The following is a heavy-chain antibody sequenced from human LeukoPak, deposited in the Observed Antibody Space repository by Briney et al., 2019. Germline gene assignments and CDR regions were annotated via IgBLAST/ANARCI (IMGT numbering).Heavy chain of an antibody. CDR1: GFRFSSQW. D-gene: IGHD1-7*01. Sequence: GGSLRLSCAVSGFRFSSQWMTWVRQAPGTGLEWVATINSDGSAKYHVDSVKGRFTISRDNAKSLVYLQMSILRAEDTAVYYCADLGTSDCGQGTLVTVSS. CDR2: INSDGSAK. CDR3: ADLGTSD. J-gene: IGHJ4*02. V-gene: IGHV3-7*01.